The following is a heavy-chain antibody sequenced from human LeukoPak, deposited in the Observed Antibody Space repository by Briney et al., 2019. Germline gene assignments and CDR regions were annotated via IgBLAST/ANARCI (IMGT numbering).Heavy chain of an antibody. CDR2: ISTYNGKT. CDR1: GYTFTSYG. J-gene: IGHJ4*02. V-gene: IGHV1-18*01. CDR3: ARDLPYSSSWESIDY. D-gene: IGHD6-13*01. Sequence: GASVKVSYKASGYTFTSYGICWVRQAPGQGLEWMGWISTYNGKTNYAQKIQGRVTMTTDTSTSTAYMELRSLRSDDTAVYYCARDLPYSSSWESIDYWGQGTLVTVSS.